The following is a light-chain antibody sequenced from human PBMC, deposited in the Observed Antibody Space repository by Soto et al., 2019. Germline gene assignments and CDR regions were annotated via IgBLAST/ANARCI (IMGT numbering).Light chain of an antibody. Sequence: EIEMTQSPATLSLSPGERATLSCRASQNINTNLAWYQQSPGRAPRLFIYHTSTRATGIPDRFSGSGSGTEFTLTISSLQSEDFALCYCQQYTVWPFTFGGGTRVEIK. V-gene: IGKV3-15*01. J-gene: IGKJ4*01. CDR1: QNINTN. CDR3: QQYTVWPFT. CDR2: HTS.